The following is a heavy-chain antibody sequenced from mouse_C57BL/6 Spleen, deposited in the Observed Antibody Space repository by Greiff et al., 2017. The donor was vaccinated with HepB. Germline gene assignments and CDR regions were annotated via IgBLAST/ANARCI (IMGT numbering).Heavy chain of an antibody. V-gene: IGHV1-55*01. CDR1: GYTFTSYW. D-gene: IGHD2-5*01. J-gene: IGHJ2*01. CDR3: ARGSNYNY. CDR2: IYPGSGST. Sequence: PLPHPFSYLFNPFASVKISCKASGYTFTSYWITWVKQRPGQGLEWIGDIYPGSGSTNYNEKFKSKATLTVDTSSSTAYMQLSSLTSEDSAVYYCARGSNYNYWGQGTTLTVSS.